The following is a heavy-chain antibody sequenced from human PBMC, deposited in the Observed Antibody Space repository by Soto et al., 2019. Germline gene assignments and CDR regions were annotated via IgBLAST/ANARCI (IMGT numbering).Heavy chain of an antibody. J-gene: IGHJ4*02. V-gene: IGHV3-13*04. Sequence: GGSLRLSCSASGFTLSSYDMHWVRQGPGKGLEWVSAIGTAGDTNYAGSVKGRFTISRENAKNSLYLQMNSLRAGDTAIYFCARAIGPTLFDYWGQGTLVTVSS. D-gene: IGHD3-22*01. CDR1: GFTLSSYD. CDR2: IGTAGDT. CDR3: ARAIGPTLFDY.